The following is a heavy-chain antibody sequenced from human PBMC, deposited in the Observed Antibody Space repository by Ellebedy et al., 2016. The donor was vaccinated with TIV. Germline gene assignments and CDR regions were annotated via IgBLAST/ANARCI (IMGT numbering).Heavy chain of an antibody. D-gene: IGHD3-22*01. CDR2: VNAEGLYP. Sequence: PGGSLRLSCAASGFSFRRHIMHWVRQAPGKGLEWVAIVNAEGLYPFYADSVKGRFTISRDNSQNVLFLQMRSLRAEDTAIYFCAKGIYESSASGYFDYWGRGTLVTVSS. CDR3: AKGIYESSASGYFDY. J-gene: IGHJ4*02. V-gene: IGHV3-23*01. CDR1: GFSFRRHI.